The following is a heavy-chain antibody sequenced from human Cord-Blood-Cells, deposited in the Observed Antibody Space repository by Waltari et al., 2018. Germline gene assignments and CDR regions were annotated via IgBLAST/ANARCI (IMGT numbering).Heavy chain of an antibody. Sequence: QVQLQQWGAGLLKPSETLSLTCAVYGGSFSGYYWSWIRQPPGKGLEWIGEINHSGSTNHNPSLKGLVTISVDTSKNQFARKLSAVTAADTAVYYCARGSDDFWSGYHQYNWFDPWGQGTLVTVSS. J-gene: IGHJ5*02. V-gene: IGHV4-34*01. D-gene: IGHD3-3*01. CDR3: ARGSDDFWSGYHQYNWFDP. CDR1: GGSFSGYY. CDR2: INHSGST.